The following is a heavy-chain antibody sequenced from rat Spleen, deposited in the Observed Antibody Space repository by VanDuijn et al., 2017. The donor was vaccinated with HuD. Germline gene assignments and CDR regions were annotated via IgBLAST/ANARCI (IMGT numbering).Heavy chain of an antibody. V-gene: IGHV2-1*01. J-gene: IGHJ2*01. CDR1: GFSLISNS. CDR2: IWGDGST. Sequence: QVQLKESGPGLVQPSQTLSLICTVSGFSLISNSVHWVRQPPGKGLEWMGGIWGDGSTDYNSALKSRLSISRDTSKSQVFLKMNSLQTEDSAMYFCARGSAFFDHWGQGVMVTVSS. CDR3: ARGSAFFDH. D-gene: IGHD3-3*01.